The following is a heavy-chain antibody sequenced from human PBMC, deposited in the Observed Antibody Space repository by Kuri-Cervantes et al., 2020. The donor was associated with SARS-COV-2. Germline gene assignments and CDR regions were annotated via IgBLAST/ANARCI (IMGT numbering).Heavy chain of an antibody. Sequence: SETLSLTCTVSGGSISNNYWSWIRQPPGKGLEWIGYIYNSGNTNYNPSLRSRVTISVDTSKNQFSLKLSSVTAADTAVYYCARTDGYTLLDYWGQGTLVTVSS. V-gene: IGHV4-59*01. J-gene: IGHJ4*02. CDR3: ARTDGYTLLDY. CDR2: IYNSGNT. D-gene: IGHD5-24*01. CDR1: GGSISNNY.